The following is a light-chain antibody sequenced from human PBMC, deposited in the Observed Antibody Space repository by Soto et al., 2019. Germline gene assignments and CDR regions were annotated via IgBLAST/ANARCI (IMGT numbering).Light chain of an antibody. V-gene: IGKV3-20*01. CDR3: QQYVRSPLT. CDR2: DTS. J-gene: IGKJ4*01. CDR1: QSVSSSS. Sequence: EIVWRRSPGTLSLSPGERATLPCRASQSVSSSSLAWYKTKPGQAPRLLIYDTSSRATGLPDRFSGTVSGTDFTLTLSRLEPEEVAVYAGQQYVRSPLTFGGGTKVDI.